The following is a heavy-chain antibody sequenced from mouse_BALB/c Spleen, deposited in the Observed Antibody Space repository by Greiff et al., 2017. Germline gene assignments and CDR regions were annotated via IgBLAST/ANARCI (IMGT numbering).Heavy chain of an antibody. V-gene: IGHV5-17*02. J-gene: IGHJ4*01. CDR1: GFTFSSFG. CDR2: ISSGSSTI. CDR3: ARILRLEEDAMDY. Sequence: EVKLVESGGGLVQPGGSRKLSCAASGFTFSSFGMHWVRQAPEKGLEWVAYISSGSSTIYYADTVKGRFTISRDNPKNTLFLQMTSLRSEDTAMYYCARILRLEEDAMDYWGQGTSVTVSS. D-gene: IGHD1-2*01.